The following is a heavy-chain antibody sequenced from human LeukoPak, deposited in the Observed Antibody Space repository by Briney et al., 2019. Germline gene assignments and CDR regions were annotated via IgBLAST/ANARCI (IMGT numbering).Heavy chain of an antibody. V-gene: IGHV3-23*01. CDR3: VIGRWIPDY. J-gene: IGHJ4*02. CDR2: ISDTGTNT. Sequence: GGSLRLSCAASGFTFASYAMTWVRQAPGKGLEWVSLISDTGTNTYYTDSAKGRFTISRDNSKNSLFLQMNSLRADDTAVYYCVIGRWIPDYWGQGTLVTVSS. CDR1: GFTFASYA. D-gene: IGHD1-1*01.